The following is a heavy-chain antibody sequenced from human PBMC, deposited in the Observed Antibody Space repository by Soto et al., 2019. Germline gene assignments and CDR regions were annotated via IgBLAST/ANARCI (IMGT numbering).Heavy chain of an antibody. D-gene: IGHD5-12*01. CDR1: GYTFTSYA. V-gene: IGHV1-3*01. CDR3: ARVKWLRLSYYFDY. Sequence: ASVKVSCKASGYTFTSYAMHWVRQAPGQRLEWMGWINAGNGNTKYSQKFQGRVTITRDTSASTAYMELSSLRSEDTAVYYCARVKWLRLSYYFDYRGQGTLVTVSS. CDR2: INAGNGNT. J-gene: IGHJ4*02.